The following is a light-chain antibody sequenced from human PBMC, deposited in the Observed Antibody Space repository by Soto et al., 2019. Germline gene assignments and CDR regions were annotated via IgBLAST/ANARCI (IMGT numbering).Light chain of an antibody. CDR1: SRDVGSYNL. J-gene: IGLJ1*01. Sequence: QSVLTQPASVSGSPGQSITISCTGTSRDVGSYNLVSWYQQHPGKAPKLMIYEVSKRPSGVSNRFSGSKSGNTASLTISGLQAEDYADYYCCSYAGTSTCGSYVFGSGTKLT. CDR3: CSYAGTSTCGSYV. V-gene: IGLV2-23*02. CDR2: EVS.